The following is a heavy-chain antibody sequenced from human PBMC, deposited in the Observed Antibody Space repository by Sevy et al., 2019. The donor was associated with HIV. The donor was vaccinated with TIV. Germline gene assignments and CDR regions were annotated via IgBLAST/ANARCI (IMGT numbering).Heavy chain of an antibody. V-gene: IGHV3-30*03. CDR2: ISYDGNK. J-gene: IGHJ4*02. CDR1: GFNFNTYG. Sequence: GGSLRLSCTASGFNFNTYGMHWVRQAPGKGLEWLAIISYDGNKYYADSVEGRFTISRDNSRSTLYLEMNSLKSEDTAVFNCARAGRLRLGELSSGPDYWGPGTLVTVSS. CDR3: ARAGRLRLGELSSGPDY. D-gene: IGHD3-16*02.